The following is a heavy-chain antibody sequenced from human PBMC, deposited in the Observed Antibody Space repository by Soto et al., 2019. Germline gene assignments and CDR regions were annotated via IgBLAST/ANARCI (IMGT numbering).Heavy chain of an antibody. CDR1: GFTFSSYA. CDR3: AHIDSSWRLGDDFDI. CDR2: ISGSGGST. Sequence: LRLSCAASGFTFSSYAMSWVRQAPGKGLEWVSAISGSGGSTYYADSVKGRFTISRDNSKNTLYLQMNRLRAEDTAVYYCAHIDSSWRLGDDFDIWGQGTMVTVS. V-gene: IGHV3-23*01. D-gene: IGHD6-13*01. J-gene: IGHJ3*02.